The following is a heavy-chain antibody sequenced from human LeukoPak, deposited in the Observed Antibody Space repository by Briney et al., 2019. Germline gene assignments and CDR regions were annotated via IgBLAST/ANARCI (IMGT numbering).Heavy chain of an antibody. CDR3: AARPVADNPALFDY. V-gene: IGHV3-23*01. Sequence: PGGSLRLSCAASGVTFSNYAMTWVRQPPGKGRECVSSITGSGSRTSYADSVKGRFTISRDSSKNPLFLQMNSLRADDTAVYYCAARPVADNPALFDYWGQGTLVTVSS. CDR2: ITGSGSRT. J-gene: IGHJ4*02. D-gene: IGHD6-19*01. CDR1: GVTFSNYA.